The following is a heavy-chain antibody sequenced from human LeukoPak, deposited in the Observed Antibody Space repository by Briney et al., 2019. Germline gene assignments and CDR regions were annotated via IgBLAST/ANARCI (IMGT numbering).Heavy chain of an antibody. Sequence: SGGSLRLSCAASGFTFSSYWMSWVRQAPGKGLEWVATIKPDGSNTYYVDSVKGRFSISRDNARDSLYLQMNSLRAEDTAVYYCASGCGGDCYGMDVWGHGATVTVSS. D-gene: IGHD2-21*01. J-gene: IGHJ6*02. V-gene: IGHV3-7*01. CDR2: IKPDGSNT. CDR3: ASGCGGDCYGMDV. CDR1: GFTFSSYW.